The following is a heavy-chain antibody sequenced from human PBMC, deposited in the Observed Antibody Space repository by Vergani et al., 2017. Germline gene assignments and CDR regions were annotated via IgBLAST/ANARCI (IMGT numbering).Heavy chain of an antibody. CDR2: IYSGGST. CDR3: ARVGVRYDFWSGYSDWFDP. V-gene: IGHV3-53*01. J-gene: IGHJ5*02. D-gene: IGHD3-3*01. Sequence: EVQLVESGGGLIQPGGSLRLSCAASGFTVSSNYMSWVRQAPGKGLEWVSVIYSGGSTYYADSVKGRFTISRDNSKNTLYLQMNSLRAEDTAVYYCARVGVRYDFWSGYSDWFDPWGQGTLVTVSS. CDR1: GFTVSSNY.